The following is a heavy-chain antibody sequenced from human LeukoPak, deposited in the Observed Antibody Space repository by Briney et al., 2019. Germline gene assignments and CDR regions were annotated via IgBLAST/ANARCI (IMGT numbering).Heavy chain of an antibody. V-gene: IGHV3-11*04. CDR3: ARDPWNYGSSDAFDI. CDR2: IDSSASTT. J-gene: IGHJ3*02. CDR1: GFTFSDAW. D-gene: IGHD1-7*01. Sequence: PGGSLRLSCAASGFTFSDAWMNWVRQVPGKGLEWVSYIDSSASTTYYAGSVQGRFTVSRDNAKNSLYLQMTSLRAEDTAVYYCARDPWNYGSSDAFDIWGQGTMVTVSS.